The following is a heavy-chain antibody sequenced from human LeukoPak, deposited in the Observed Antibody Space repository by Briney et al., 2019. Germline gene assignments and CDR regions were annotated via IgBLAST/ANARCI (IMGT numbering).Heavy chain of an antibody. J-gene: IGHJ5*02. CDR3: ASEYSSGWPADP. Sequence: QLGGSLRLSCAASGFTFSSYEMNWVRQAPGKGLEWVSYISSSGSTIYYADSVKGRFTISRDNAKNSLYLQMNSLRAEDTAVYYCASEYSSGWPADPWGQGTLVTVSS. V-gene: IGHV3-48*03. CDR2: ISSSGSTI. D-gene: IGHD6-19*01. CDR1: GFTFSSYE.